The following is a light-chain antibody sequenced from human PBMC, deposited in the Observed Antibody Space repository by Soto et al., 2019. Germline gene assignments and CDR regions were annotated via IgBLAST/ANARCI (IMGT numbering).Light chain of an antibody. V-gene: IGKV3-20*01. CDR3: QQYGSSVWT. CDR2: DAS. J-gene: IGKJ1*01. CDR1: LSVTSNF. Sequence: ESVLTQSPGTLSLSPGERATLSCRASLSVTSNFIAWYQQKPGQAPRLLLYDASNRATGIPDRFSCSGSGTDFSLTMSRLETEDFEVYYCQQYGSSVWTVGQGTKVEIK.